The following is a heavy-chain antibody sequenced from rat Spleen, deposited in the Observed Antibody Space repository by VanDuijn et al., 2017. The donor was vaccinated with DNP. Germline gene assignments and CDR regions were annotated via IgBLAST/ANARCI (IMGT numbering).Heavy chain of an antibody. CDR3: AKGPNYGGWSDYFDY. V-gene: IGHV4-2*01. J-gene: IGHJ2*01. CDR2: INKDSRTI. Sequence: EVKLVESGGGLVQPGSSLKLSCAASGFNFNDYWMGWVRQAPGKGLEWIGQINKDSRTINDNTYLKEKITISRDNAQNTLYLQMSKLGSEDTAIYYCAKGPNYGGWSDYFDYWGQGVMVTVSS. D-gene: IGHD1-11*01. CDR1: GFNFNDYW.